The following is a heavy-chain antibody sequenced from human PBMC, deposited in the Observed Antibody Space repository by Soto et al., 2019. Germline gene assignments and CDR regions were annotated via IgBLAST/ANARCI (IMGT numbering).Heavy chain of an antibody. CDR1: GYTFTSYA. D-gene: IGHD2-21*02. CDR2: INAGNGNT. Sequence: QVQLVQSGAEEKKPGASVKVSCKASGYTFTSYAMHWVRQAPGQSLEWMGWINAGNGNTKDSQKFQGRVTITRDTSASTAYMELSSLRSEDTAVYYCARSIVVGTALDYWGQGTLVTVSS. V-gene: IGHV1-3*05. J-gene: IGHJ4*02. CDR3: ARSIVVGTALDY.